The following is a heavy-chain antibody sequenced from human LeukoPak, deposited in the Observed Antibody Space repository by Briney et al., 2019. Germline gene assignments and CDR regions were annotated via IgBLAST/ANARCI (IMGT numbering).Heavy chain of an antibody. CDR1: GGSISSSSYY. CDR2: TYYSGST. J-gene: IGHJ3*02. Sequence: SETLSLTCTVSGGSISSSSYYWGWIRQPPGKGLEWIGSTYYSGSTYYNPSLKSRVTISIDTSKNQFSLKLSSVTAADTAVYYCARRHSGGWRDDAFDIWGQGTMVTVSS. D-gene: IGHD6-19*01. CDR3: ARRHSGGWRDDAFDI. V-gene: IGHV4-39*01.